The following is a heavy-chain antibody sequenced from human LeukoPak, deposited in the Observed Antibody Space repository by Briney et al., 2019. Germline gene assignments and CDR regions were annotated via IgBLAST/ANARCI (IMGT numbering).Heavy chain of an antibody. D-gene: IGHD6-19*01. J-gene: IGHJ4*02. Sequence: SQTLSLTCTVSGGSISSGSYYWSWIRQPAGKGPEWIGRIYTSGSTNYNPSLKSRVTISVDTSKNQFSLKLSSVTAADTAVYYCARDIGGSSGWYNYFDYWGQGTLVTVSS. V-gene: IGHV4-61*02. CDR2: IYTSGST. CDR3: ARDIGGSSGWYNYFDY. CDR1: GGSISSGSYY.